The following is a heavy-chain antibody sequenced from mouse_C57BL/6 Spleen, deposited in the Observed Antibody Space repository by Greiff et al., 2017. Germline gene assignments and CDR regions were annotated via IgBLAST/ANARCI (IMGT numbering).Heavy chain of an antibody. V-gene: IGHV5-4*03. J-gene: IGHJ2*01. CDR1: GFTFSSYA. Sequence: DVKLVESGGGLVKPGGSLKLSCAASGFTFSSYAMSWVRQTPEKRLEWVATISDGGSYTYYPDNVKGRFTISRDNAKNNLYLQMSHLKSEDTAMYYCARGEVYGSGPFDYWGQGTTLTVSS. CDR2: ISDGGSYT. D-gene: IGHD1-1*01. CDR3: ARGEVYGSGPFDY.